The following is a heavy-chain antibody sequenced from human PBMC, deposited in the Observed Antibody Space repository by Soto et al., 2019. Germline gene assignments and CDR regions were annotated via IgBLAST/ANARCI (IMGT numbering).Heavy chain of an antibody. D-gene: IGHD5-12*01. V-gene: IGHV4-59*01. J-gene: IGHJ3*02. Sequence: SETLSLTSTVSGASIRSYYWSWIRQPPGKGLEWIGYIYYSGSTNYNPSLKSRVTISVDTSKNQFSLKLSSVTAADTAVYYCARHGGYELVIWGRGTMVT. CDR1: GASIRSYY. CDR2: IYYSGST. CDR3: ARHGGYELVI.